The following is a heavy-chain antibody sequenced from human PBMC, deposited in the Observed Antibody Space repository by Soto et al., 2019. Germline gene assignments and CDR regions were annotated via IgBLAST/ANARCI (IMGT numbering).Heavy chain of an antibody. Sequence: QLQLQESGSGLVKPSQTLSLTCAVSGGSISSGGYSWSWIRQPPGKGLEWIGYIYHSGSTYYNPSLKGRVTISVDRSKNQFSRKLSSVTAADTAVYYCARRRPDNWFDPWGQGTLVTVSS. V-gene: IGHV4-30-2*01. D-gene: IGHD6-25*01. J-gene: IGHJ5*02. CDR3: ARRRPDNWFDP. CDR2: IYHSGST. CDR1: GGSISSGGYS.